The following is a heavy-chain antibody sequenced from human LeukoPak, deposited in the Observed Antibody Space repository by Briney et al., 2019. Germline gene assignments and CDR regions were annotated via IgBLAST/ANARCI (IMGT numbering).Heavy chain of an antibody. V-gene: IGHV3-30*02. CDR1: GFTFSNYG. CDR3: AKEEVGYYDSSGYEKFDY. Sequence: GGSLRLSCAASGFTFSNYGMHWVRQAPGKGLEWVAFIRYDGSNKYYAHSVKGRFTISRDNSKNTLYLQMNSLRAEDTAVYYCAKEEVGYYDSSGYEKFDYWGQGTLVTVSS. D-gene: IGHD3-22*01. J-gene: IGHJ4*02. CDR2: IRYDGSNK.